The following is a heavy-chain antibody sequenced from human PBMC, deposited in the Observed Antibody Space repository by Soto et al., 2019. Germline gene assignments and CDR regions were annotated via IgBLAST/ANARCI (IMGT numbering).Heavy chain of an antibody. V-gene: IGHV5-51*01. D-gene: IGHD3-16*01. J-gene: IGHJ4*02. CDR3: VRPNFGALTHFDF. CDR1: GYTFTNYW. Sequence: PGESLKISCKAIGYTFTNYWIGWVRQTPGKGLEWTGIIFPGDSDTRYNPSFEGQVTVSADESISTAYLQWNTLKASDTAMYYCVRPNFGALTHFDFWGQGTLVTVSS. CDR2: IFPGDSDT.